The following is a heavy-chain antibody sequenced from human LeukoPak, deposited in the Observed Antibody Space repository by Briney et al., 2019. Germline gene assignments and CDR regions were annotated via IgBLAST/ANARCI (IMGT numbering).Heavy chain of an antibody. CDR1: GFTFSSYS. V-gene: IGHV3-21*01. J-gene: IGHJ5*02. D-gene: IGHD5-18*01. CDR2: ISSSSSYI. CDR3: ARDWSPAIQLWLYNWFDP. Sequence: GGSLRLSCAASGFTFSSYSMNWVRQAPGKGLEWVSSISSSSSYIYYADSVKGRFTISRDNAKNSLCLQMNSLRAEDTAVYYCARDWSPAIQLWLYNWFDPWGQGTLVTVSS.